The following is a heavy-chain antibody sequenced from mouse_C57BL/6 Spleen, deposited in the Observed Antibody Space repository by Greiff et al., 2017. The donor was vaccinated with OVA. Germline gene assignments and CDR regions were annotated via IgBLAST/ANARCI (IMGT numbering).Heavy chain of an antibody. V-gene: IGHV1-15*01. D-gene: IGHD2-1*01. CDR3: TREGPYGNLDY. CDR2: IDPESGGT. Sequence: VKLQQSGAELVRPGASVTLSCKASGYTFTDYEMHWVQQTPVHGLEWIGAIDPESGGTAYNEKFKGKAILTADKSSSTSYMELRSLTAEDSAVYYCTREGPYGNLDYWGQGTTLTVSS. J-gene: IGHJ2*01. CDR1: GYTFTDYE.